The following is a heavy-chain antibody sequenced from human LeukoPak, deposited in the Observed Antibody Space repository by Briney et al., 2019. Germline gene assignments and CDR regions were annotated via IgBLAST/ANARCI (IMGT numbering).Heavy chain of an antibody. J-gene: IGHJ4*02. D-gene: IGHD3-3*01. Sequence: SETLSLTCAVYGGSFSGYYWSWIRQPPGKGLEWIGEINHSGSTNYNPSLKSRVTISVDTSKNQFSPKLSSVTAADTAVYYCARGLGFWSGYYKLDYWGQGTLVTVSS. V-gene: IGHV4-34*01. CDR2: INHSGST. CDR1: GGSFSGYY. CDR3: ARGLGFWSGYYKLDY.